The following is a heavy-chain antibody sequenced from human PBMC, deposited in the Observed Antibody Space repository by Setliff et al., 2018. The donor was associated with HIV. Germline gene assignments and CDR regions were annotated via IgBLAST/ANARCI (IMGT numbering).Heavy chain of an antibody. Sequence: PGGSLRLSCAASGVTFSSYSMNWVRQAPGKGLEWLSYISRNSDTIYYADSVKGRFTISRDNAENSLFLQMNSLRAEDTAVYYCARVQYFNSGGYWATIGHYYYMDVWGKGTAVTVSS. V-gene: IGHV3-48*01. CDR1: GVTFSSYS. CDR2: ISRNSDTI. CDR3: ARVQYFNSGGYWATIGHYYYMDV. D-gene: IGHD3-22*01. J-gene: IGHJ6*03.